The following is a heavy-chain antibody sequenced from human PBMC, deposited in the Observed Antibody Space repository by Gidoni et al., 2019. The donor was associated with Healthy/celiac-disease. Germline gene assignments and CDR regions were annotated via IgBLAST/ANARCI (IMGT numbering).Heavy chain of an antibody. CDR3: AREREYDFWSGTTGLDY. V-gene: IGHV3-30-3*01. J-gene: IGHJ4*02. Sequence: QVQLVESGGGVVQPGRSLRLSCAASGFTFSSYAMHWVRQAPGKGLEWVAVISYDGSNKYYADSVKGRFTISRDNSKNTLYLQMNSLRAEDTAVYYCAREREYDFWSGTTGLDYWGQGTLVTVSS. CDR2: ISYDGSNK. CDR1: GFTFSSYA. D-gene: IGHD3-3*01.